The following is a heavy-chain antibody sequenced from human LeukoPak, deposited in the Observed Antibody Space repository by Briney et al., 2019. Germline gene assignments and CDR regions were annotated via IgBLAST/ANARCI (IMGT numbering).Heavy chain of an antibody. CDR3: ASPTPNIAAAVSAY. J-gene: IGHJ4*02. V-gene: IGHV3-66*01. D-gene: IGHD6-13*01. CDR1: GFTVSSNY. CDR2: IYSGGTT. Sequence: PGGSLRLSCAASGFTVSSNYTNWVRQAPGKGLEWVSVIYSGGTTYYADSVKGRFTISRDNSKNTLYLQMNSLRAEDTAVYYCASPTPNIAAAVSAYWGQGTLVTVSS.